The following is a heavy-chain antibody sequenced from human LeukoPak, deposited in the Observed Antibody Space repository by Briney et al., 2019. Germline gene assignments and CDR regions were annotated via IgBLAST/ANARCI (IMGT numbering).Heavy chain of an antibody. V-gene: IGHV4-34*01. J-gene: IGHJ4*02. Sequence: SETLSLTCAVYGGSFSDYYWSWIRQPPGKGLEWIGEINHSGSTNYNPSLKSRVTISIDTSKNQFSLKLSSVTAADTAVYYCARGGMITFGGVMIFGGQGTLVTVSS. CDR1: GGSFSDYY. D-gene: IGHD3-16*01. CDR2: INHSGST. CDR3: ARGGMITFGGVMIF.